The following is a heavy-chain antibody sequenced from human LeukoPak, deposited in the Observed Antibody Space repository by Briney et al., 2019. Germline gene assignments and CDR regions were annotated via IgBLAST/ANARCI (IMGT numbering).Heavy chain of an antibody. V-gene: IGHV3-7*01. J-gene: IGHJ4*02. CDR3: ARTLAARSFYFDY. D-gene: IGHD3-10*01. Sequence: GGSLRLSCAASVFTFSTYWMSWVRQAPGKGLEWVANINQDGSERYLVDSVKGRFTISRDNGKNSVFLQMNSLRDEDTAVYYCARTLAARSFYFDYWGQGTLVTLSS. CDR1: VFTFSTYW. CDR2: INQDGSER.